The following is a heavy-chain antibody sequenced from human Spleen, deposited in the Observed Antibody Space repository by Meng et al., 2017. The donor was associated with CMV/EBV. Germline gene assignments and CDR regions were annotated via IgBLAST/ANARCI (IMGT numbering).Heavy chain of an antibody. V-gene: IGHV3-23*01. CDR1: GFTFNSYW. CDR2: ISGSGGST. Sequence: GESLKISCAAAGFTFNSYWMSWVRQAPGKGLEWVSAISGSGGSTYYTDSVKGRFTISRDNSKNTLYLQMNSLRAEDTAVYYCANQLLYDAWGQGTLVTVSS. D-gene: IGHD4-23*01. CDR3: ANQLLYDA. J-gene: IGHJ5*02.